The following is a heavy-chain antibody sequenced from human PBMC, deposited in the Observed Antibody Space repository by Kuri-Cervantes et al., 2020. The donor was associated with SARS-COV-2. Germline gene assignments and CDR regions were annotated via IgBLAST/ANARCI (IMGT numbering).Heavy chain of an antibody. D-gene: IGHD3-3*01. CDR1: GDSISSYY. CDR2: IYTSGST. V-gene: IGHV4-4*07. Sequence: GSLRLSCSVSGDSISSYYWSWIRQPAGKGLEWIGRIYTSGSTNYNPSLKSRVTMSVDTSKNQFSLKLSSVTAADTAVYYCARDDPWSPTKFDYWGQGTLVTVSS. CDR3: ARDDPWSPTKFDY. J-gene: IGHJ4*02.